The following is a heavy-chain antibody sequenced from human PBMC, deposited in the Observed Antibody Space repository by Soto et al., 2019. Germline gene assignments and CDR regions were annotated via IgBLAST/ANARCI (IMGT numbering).Heavy chain of an antibody. CDR1: GYTFTSYG. CDR2: ISAYNGNT. D-gene: IGHD3-22*01. J-gene: IGHJ3*02. Sequence: VQLLESGGGLVQPGGSLRLSCAASGYTFTSYGISWVRQAPGQGLEWMGWISAYNGNTNYAQKLQGRVTMTTDTSTSTAYMELRSLRSDDTAVYYCARVQDSSGYTAFDIWGQGAMVTVSS. V-gene: IGHV1-18*04. CDR3: ARVQDSSGYTAFDI.